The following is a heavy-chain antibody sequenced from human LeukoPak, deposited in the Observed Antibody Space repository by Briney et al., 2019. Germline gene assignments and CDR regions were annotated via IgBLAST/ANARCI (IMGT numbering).Heavy chain of an antibody. CDR3: AIGGVVARKFFDY. CDR1: GFTFSSYA. Sequence: GGSLRLSCAASGFTFSSYAMSWVRQAPGKGLEWVSGISGSGGDTYYAGSVKGRFTISRDNSKSTLYLQMNSLRAEDTAVFYCAIGGVVARKFFDYWGQGTLVTVSS. D-gene: IGHD2-15*01. V-gene: IGHV3-23*01. J-gene: IGHJ4*02. CDR2: ISGSGGDT.